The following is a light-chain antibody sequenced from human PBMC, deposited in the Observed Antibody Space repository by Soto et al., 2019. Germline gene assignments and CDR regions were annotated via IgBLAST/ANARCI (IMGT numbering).Light chain of an antibody. V-gene: IGLV1-44*01. CDR2: TNT. CDR1: SSNVGGNP. CDR3: ASWDDSLNGPV. Sequence: QSVLTRPPSASGTPGQRVTISCSGSSSNVGGNPVNWYQHVPTTAPKLLIYTNTQRPSGVPDRFSGSKSGTSASLAISGLQSEDEADYYCASWDDSLNGPVFGTGTKVTVL. J-gene: IGLJ1*01.